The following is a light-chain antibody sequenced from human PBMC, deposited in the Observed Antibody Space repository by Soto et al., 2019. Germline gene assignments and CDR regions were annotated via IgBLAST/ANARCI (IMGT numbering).Light chain of an antibody. V-gene: IGLV2-14*01. CDR3: SSYTSDSSYV. J-gene: IGLJ1*01. Sequence: QSALTQPASVSGSPGQSITISCTGTSSDVGLYDYVSWYQQHPGKAPQLMIYAVSNRPSGVSNRFSAYKSGNTASLFISGLQAEDEADYYCSSYTSDSSYVFGSGTKVTVL. CDR1: SSDVGLYDY. CDR2: AVS.